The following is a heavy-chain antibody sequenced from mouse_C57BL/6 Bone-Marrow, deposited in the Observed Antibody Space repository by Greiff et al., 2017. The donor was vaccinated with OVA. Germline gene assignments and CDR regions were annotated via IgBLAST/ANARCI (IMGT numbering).Heavy chain of an antibody. Sequence: EVKLVESEGGLVQPGSSMKLSCTASGFTFSDYYMAWVRQVPEKGLEWVANINYDGSSTYSLDSLKSRFIISRDNAKNILYLQMSSLKSEDTATYYCARAHYGSRYWYFDVWGTGTTVTVSS. V-gene: IGHV5-16*01. CDR3: ARAHYGSRYWYFDV. CDR1: GFTFSDYY. CDR2: INYDGSST. J-gene: IGHJ1*03. D-gene: IGHD1-1*01.